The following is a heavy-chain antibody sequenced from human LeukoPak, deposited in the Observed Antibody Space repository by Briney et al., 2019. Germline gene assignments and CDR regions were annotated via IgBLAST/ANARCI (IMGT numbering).Heavy chain of an antibody. Sequence: SETLSLTCAVYGGSFSGYYWSWIRQPPGKGLERIGEINHSGSTNYNPSLKSRVTISVDTSKNQFSLKLSSVTAADTAVYYCARSAFLVTAPGLYYFDYWGQGTLVAVSS. D-gene: IGHD6-13*01. J-gene: IGHJ4*02. CDR1: GGSFSGYY. CDR3: ARSAFLVTAPGLYYFDY. CDR2: INHSGST. V-gene: IGHV4-34*01.